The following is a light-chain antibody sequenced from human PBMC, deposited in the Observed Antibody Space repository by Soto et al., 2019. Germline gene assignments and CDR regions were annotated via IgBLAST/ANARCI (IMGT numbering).Light chain of an antibody. CDR3: QQYNTYSRA. Sequence: DIPMTQSPSTLSASVGDRVTITCRASQSISTWLAWYQQKPGKAPKLLIYKASSLESGVPSRFSGSGSGTEFTLTSSSLQPVDFATYYCQQYNTYSRAFGQGTRVEIK. CDR2: KAS. V-gene: IGKV1-5*03. J-gene: IGKJ1*01. CDR1: QSISTW.